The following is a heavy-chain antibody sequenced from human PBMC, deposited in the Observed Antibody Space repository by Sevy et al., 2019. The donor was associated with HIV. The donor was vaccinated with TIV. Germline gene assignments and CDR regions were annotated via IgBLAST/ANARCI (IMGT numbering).Heavy chain of an antibody. CDR1: GYTFTSYG. V-gene: IGHV1-18*04. Sequence: ASVKVSCKASGYTFTSYGISWVRQAPGQGLEWMGWISAYNGNTNYAQKLQGRVTMTTDTSTSTAYMELRSLRSDDTAVYSCARTDMYYYYYYMDVWGKGTTVTVSS. CDR2: ISAYNGNT. J-gene: IGHJ6*03. CDR3: ARTDMYYYYYYMDV.